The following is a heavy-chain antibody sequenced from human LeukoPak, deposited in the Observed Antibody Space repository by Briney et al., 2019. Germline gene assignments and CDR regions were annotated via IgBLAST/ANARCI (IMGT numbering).Heavy chain of an antibody. CDR2: INPNSGGT. CDR3: ARGRLPVVPGAMPENWFDP. V-gene: IGHV1-2*02. Sequence: ASVKVSCKASGYTFTTYYMNWVRQAPGQGLEWMGRINPNSGGTNYAQKFQGRVTMTRDTSISTAYMELSRLRYDDTAVYYCARGRLPVVPGAMPENWFDPWGQGTLVTVSS. CDR1: GYTFTTYY. D-gene: IGHD2-2*01. J-gene: IGHJ5*02.